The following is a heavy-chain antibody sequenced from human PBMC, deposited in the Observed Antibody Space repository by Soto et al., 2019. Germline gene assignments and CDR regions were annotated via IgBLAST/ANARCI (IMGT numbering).Heavy chain of an antibody. J-gene: IGHJ4*02. Sequence: LRLSCAVFGFTFNSRSSHGMSWVRQAPGKGPEWVSTISSDGANKHYAESVKGRFTISKDTSRNTVDLHMNSLGAEDTAMYFCVSWVSQHFDYWGQGILVTVSS. CDR2: ISSDGANK. D-gene: IGHD2-8*01. V-gene: IGHV3-23*01. CDR3: VSWVSQHFDY. CDR1: GFTFNSRSSHG.